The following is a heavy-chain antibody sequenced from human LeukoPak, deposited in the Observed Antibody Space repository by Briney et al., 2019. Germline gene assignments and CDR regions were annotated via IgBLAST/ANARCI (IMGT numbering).Heavy chain of an antibody. J-gene: IGHJ4*02. CDR2: ISGSGGSK. CDR3: AKDRLRFLDPFGDFDY. V-gene: IGHV3-23*01. CDR1: AFTFSSCA. D-gene: IGHD3-3*01. Sequence: SGGSLRLSCAAAAFTFSSCAMRWVRQAPGKGLEWVSSISGSGGSKYYADSVKGRFTISRDNSKNTLYLQMNTLRAEDTAVYYCAKDRLRFLDPFGDFDYWGQGTLVTVSS.